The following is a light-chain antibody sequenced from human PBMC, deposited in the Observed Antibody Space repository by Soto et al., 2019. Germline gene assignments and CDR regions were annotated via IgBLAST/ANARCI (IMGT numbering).Light chain of an antibody. CDR3: QQYDNWPPIT. CDR1: QSVSSN. V-gene: IGKV3-15*01. J-gene: IGKJ5*01. Sequence: DILMTQSPATLSLSPGERTIISCRASQSVSSNLAWYQQKHGQAPRLLIYGASTRATGIPARFSGSGSGTEFTLTISSLQSEDFAVYYCQQYDNWPPITFGQGTRLEIK. CDR2: GAS.